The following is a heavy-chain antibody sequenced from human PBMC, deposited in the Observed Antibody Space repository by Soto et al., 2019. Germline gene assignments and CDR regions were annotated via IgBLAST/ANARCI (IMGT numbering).Heavy chain of an antibody. J-gene: IGHJ5*02. Sequence: SQTLSLTCDISGDSVSSNSAGWNWIRQSPSRGLEWLGRTYYRSKWYNDYAVSVKSRITINPDTSKNQFSLQPNSVTPEDTAVYYCARDIVSSSRNWFDPWGRGTLVTVSS. CDR3: ARDIVSSSRNWFDP. CDR1: GDSVSSNSAG. V-gene: IGHV6-1*01. CDR2: TYYRSKWYN. D-gene: IGHD6-6*01.